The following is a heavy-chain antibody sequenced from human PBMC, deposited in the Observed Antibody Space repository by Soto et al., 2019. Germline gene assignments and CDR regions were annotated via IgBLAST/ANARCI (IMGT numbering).Heavy chain of an antibody. V-gene: IGHV1-69*13. CDR3: ARTHLVVVTPTITSGMEV. D-gene: IGHD2-21*02. CDR1: GRTFSSYA. Sequence: ASVKVSCKASGRTFSSYAISWVRQAPGQGLEWMGGIIPIFGTANYAQKFQGRVTITADESTSTAYMELSSLRSEATAVYYCARTHLVVVTPTITSGMEVWGQGTTV. J-gene: IGHJ6*01. CDR2: IIPIFGTA.